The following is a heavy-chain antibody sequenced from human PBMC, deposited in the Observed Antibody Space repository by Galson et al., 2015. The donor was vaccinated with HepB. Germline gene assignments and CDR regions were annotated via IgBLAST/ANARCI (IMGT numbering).Heavy chain of an antibody. J-gene: IGHJ4*02. CDR1: GYTFTSYY. CDR3: ARDLRKYYGSGSREGY. V-gene: IGHV1-46*03. Sequence: SVKVSCKASGYTFTSYYMHWVRQAPGQGLEWMGIINPSGGSTSYAQKFQGRVTMTRDTSTSTVYMELSSLRSEDTAVYYCARDLRKYYGSGSREGYWGQGTLVTVSS. CDR2: INPSGGST. D-gene: IGHD3-10*01.